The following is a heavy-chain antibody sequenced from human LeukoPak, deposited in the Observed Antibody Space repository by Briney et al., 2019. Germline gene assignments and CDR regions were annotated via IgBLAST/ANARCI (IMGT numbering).Heavy chain of an antibody. CDR3: ARDHGGSGYYFDY. J-gene: IGHJ4*02. D-gene: IGHD3-10*01. CDR2: ISSSSSYT. Sequence: GGPLRLSCAASGFTFSDYYMSWIRQAPGKGLEWVSYISSSSSYTNYADSVKGRFTISRDNAKNSLYLQMNSLRAEDTAVYYCARDHGGSGYYFDYWGQGTLVTVSS. CDR1: GFTFSDYY. V-gene: IGHV3-11*06.